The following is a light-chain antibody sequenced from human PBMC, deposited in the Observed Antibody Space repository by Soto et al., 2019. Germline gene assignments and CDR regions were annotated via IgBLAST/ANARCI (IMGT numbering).Light chain of an antibody. CDR3: QQYVGWT. Sequence: EIVLTQSPGTLSVSPGERATLSCRASQTISSDYLAWYQQKPGQAPSLLIYGTSSRATGIPDRFSGSGSGTDFTLTISRLEPEDSAIYYCQQYVGWTFGQGTKVDIK. CDR1: QTISSDY. J-gene: IGKJ1*01. V-gene: IGKV3-20*01. CDR2: GTS.